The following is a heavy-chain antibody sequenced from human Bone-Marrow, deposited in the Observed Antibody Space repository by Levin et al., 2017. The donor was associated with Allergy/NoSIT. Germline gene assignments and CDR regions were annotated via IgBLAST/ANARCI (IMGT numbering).Heavy chain of an antibody. Sequence: GASVKVSCAASGFTFSSSWMSWVRQAPGKGLEWVANINQDGSQKYFVDSVKGRFTISRDNAKNSVYLQMNSLRAEDTAVYYCAREGYLDYWGQGSLVTVSS. CDR1: GFTFSSSW. J-gene: IGHJ4*02. CDR3: AREGYLDY. V-gene: IGHV3-7*01. CDR2: INQDGSQK.